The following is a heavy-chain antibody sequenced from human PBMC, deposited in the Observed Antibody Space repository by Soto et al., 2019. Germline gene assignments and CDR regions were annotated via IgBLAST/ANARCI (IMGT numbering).Heavy chain of an antibody. CDR1: GFTFSRFE. CDR3: TRAAWFPYLSCY. J-gene: IGHJ4*02. CDR2: ISSSGSTA. Sequence: PGGSLTLSCAASGFTFSRFELHWVRQAPGKGLEWISYISSSGSTAYYASSVEGRFTISRDNANNSVYLQMDSLRAEDTALYYCTRAAWFPYLSCYWGQGALVTVSS. V-gene: IGHV3-48*03. D-gene: IGHD3-10*01.